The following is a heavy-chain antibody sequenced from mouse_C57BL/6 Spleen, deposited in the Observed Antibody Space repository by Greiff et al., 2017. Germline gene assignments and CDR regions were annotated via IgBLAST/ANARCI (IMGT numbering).Heavy chain of an antibody. V-gene: IGHV2-6-1*01. CDR2: IWSDGST. Sequence: VKLMESGPGLVAPSQSLSITCTVSGFSLTSYGVHWVRQPPGKGLEWLVVIWSDGSTTYNSALKSRLSISKDNSKSQVFLKMNSLQTDDTAMYYCARHYYGNYDAMDYWGQGTSVTVSS. D-gene: IGHD2-1*01. CDR1: GFSLTSYG. CDR3: ARHYYGNYDAMDY. J-gene: IGHJ4*01.